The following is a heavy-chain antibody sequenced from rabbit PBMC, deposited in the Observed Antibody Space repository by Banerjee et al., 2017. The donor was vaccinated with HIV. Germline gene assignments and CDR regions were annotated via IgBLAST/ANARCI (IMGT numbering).Heavy chain of an antibody. CDR2: IYAGSSGST. J-gene: IGHJ4*01. V-gene: IGHV1S45*01. D-gene: IGHD8-1*01. CDR1: GFSFSSSTY. CDR3: ARNDAGSSNYYFNL. Sequence: QEQLEESGGDLVKPEASLTLTCTASGFSFSSSTYMCWVRQAPGKGLEWIACIYAGSSGSTYYASWAKGRFTISKTSSTTVTLQMTSLTAADTATYFCARNDAGSSNYYFNLWGPGTLVTIS.